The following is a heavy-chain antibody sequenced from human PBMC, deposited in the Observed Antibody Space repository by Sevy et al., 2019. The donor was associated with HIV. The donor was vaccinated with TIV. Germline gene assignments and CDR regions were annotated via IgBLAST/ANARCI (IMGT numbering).Heavy chain of an antibody. J-gene: IGHJ4*02. CDR1: GGSISSGSYF. D-gene: IGHD3-22*01. CDR2: IDYSGST. CDR3: AGDRSMMESTGYFDY. V-gene: IGHV4-31*03. Sequence: SETLSLTCTVSGGSISSGSYFWSWIRQHTGKGLQWIGYIDYSGSTYYNPSLKSRGTISVDTSKNQFSLRLSSVTAADTAVYYCAGDRSMMESTGYFDYWGQGTLVTVSS.